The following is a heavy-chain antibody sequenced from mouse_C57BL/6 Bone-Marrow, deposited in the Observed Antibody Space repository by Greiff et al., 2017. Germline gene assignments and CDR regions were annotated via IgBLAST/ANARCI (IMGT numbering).Heavy chain of an antibody. CDR1: GFTFSSYA. Sequence: EVKLVESGGGLVKPGGSLKLSCAASGFTFSSYAMSWVRQTPEKRLEWVATISDGGSYTYYPDNVKGRFTISRDNAKNNLYLQMSHLKSEDTAMYYCAGDWDYDGDYYAMDYWGQGTSVTVSS. CDR3: AGDWDYDGDYYAMDY. D-gene: IGHD2-4*01. V-gene: IGHV5-4*01. J-gene: IGHJ4*01. CDR2: ISDGGSYT.